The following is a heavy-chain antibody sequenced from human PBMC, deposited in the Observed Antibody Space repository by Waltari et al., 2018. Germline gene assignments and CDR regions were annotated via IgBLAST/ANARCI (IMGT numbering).Heavy chain of an antibody. D-gene: IGHD6-13*01. CDR1: GFTFSSYA. J-gene: IGHJ4*02. Sequence: QVQLVESGGGVVQPGRSLRLSCAASGFTFSSYAMHWVRQAPGKGLEWVAVISYDGSNKYYADSVKGRFTISRDNSKNTLYLQMNSLRAEDTAVYYCAKDTGYSSSWPDYWGQGTLVTVSS. V-gene: IGHV3-30*07. CDR2: ISYDGSNK. CDR3: AKDTGYSSSWPDY.